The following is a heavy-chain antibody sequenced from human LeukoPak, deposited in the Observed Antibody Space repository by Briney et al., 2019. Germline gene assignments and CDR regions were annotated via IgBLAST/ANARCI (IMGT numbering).Heavy chain of an antibody. D-gene: IGHD3-22*01. CDR3: ARDQGENYDSSGYYPY. Sequence: SGGSLRLSCEVSGFTFSDHYMSWIRQAPGKRLEWVSYISSGSTYTNYADSVEGRFTISRDNAKNSLYLQMNSLRAEDTAVYYCARDQGENYDSSGYYPYWGQGTLVTVSS. CDR2: ISSGSTYT. J-gene: IGHJ4*02. V-gene: IGHV3-11*06. CDR1: GFTFSDHY.